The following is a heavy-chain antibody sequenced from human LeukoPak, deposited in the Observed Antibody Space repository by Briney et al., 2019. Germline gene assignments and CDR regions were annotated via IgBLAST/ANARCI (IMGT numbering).Heavy chain of an antibody. V-gene: IGHV4-30-2*01. CDR1: GGSIVSGDSY. CDR2: IYHSGNT. CDR3: ARGVIAAAANGWYFDY. Sequence: PSETLSLTCTVSGGSIVSGDSYWTWIRQPPGKGLEFVGYIYHSGNTYYNSSLESRVTISVDRSKNQFSLKLKSVSAADTAVYYCARGVIAAAANGWYFDYWGQGTLVTVSS. J-gene: IGHJ4*02. D-gene: IGHD6-13*01.